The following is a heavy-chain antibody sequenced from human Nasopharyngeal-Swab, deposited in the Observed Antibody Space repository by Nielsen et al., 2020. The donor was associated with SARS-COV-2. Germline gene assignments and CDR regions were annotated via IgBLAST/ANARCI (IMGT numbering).Heavy chain of an antibody. D-gene: IGHD6-13*01. J-gene: IGHJ4*02. V-gene: IGHV3-30-3*01. Sequence: WIRQPPGKGLEWVAVISYDGSNKYYADSVKGRFTTSRDNSKNTLYLQMNSLRAEDTAVYYCARDLSIAAASIWGQGTLVTVSS. CDR3: ARDLSIAAASI. CDR2: ISYDGSNK.